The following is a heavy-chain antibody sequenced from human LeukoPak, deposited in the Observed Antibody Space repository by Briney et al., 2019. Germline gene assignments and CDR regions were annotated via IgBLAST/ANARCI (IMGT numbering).Heavy chain of an antibody. J-gene: IGHJ5*02. CDR2: LYYGGST. D-gene: IGHD3-10*01. CDR3: ARHPTPITMVPYTSFDP. CDR1: GGSISSSRYY. Sequence: SETLSLTCTVSGGSISSSRYYWGWIRQPPEEGLEWIGSLYYGGSTYCNPSLKSRVTISVDTSKNQFSLKLTSVTAADTAVYYCARHPTPITMVPYTSFDPWGQGTLVTVSS. V-gene: IGHV4-39*01.